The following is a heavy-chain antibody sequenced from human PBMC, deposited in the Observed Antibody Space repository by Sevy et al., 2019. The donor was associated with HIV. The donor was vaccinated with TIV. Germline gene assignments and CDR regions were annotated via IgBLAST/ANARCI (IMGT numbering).Heavy chain of an antibody. CDR3: ASDRQPMGRGVIGDY. Sequence: GGSLRLSCAASGFSFSTYSMHWVRQAPGMGLEWVAVIFYDGSNMYYADSVKGRFSISRDNTKNTLYLQMNSLKAEDTDVYFCASDRQPMGRGVIGDYWGQGTLVTVSS. CDR1: GFSFSTYS. D-gene: IGHD3-10*01. V-gene: IGHV3-30-3*01. J-gene: IGHJ4*02. CDR2: IFYDGSNM.